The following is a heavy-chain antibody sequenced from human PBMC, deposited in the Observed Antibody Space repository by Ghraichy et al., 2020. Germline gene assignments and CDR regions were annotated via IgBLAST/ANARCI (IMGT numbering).Heavy chain of an antibody. CDR3: ARPRYYYDSSGYYSEYFQH. J-gene: IGHJ1*01. Sequence: SETLSLTCAVYGGSFSGYYWSWIRQPPGKGLEWIGEINHGGSTNYNPSLKSRVTISVDTSKNQFSLKLSSVTAADTAVYYCARPRYYYDSSGYYSEYFQHWGQGTLVTVSS. D-gene: IGHD3-22*01. CDR1: GGSFSGYY. V-gene: IGHV4-34*01. CDR2: INHGGST.